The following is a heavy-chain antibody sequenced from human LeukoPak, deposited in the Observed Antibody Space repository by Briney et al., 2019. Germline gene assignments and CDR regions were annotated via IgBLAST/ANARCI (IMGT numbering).Heavy chain of an antibody. Sequence: PGGSLRLSCAASGFTFSSYEMNWVRQAPGKGLEWVSYISSSGSTIYYADSVKGRFTISRDNAKNSLYLQMNSLRAEDTAVYYCARYSAYDILTGYPPPGYFDNWGQGTLVTASS. CDR1: GFTFSSYE. J-gene: IGHJ4*02. CDR3: ARYSAYDILTGYPPPGYFDN. V-gene: IGHV3-48*03. D-gene: IGHD3-9*01. CDR2: ISSSGSTI.